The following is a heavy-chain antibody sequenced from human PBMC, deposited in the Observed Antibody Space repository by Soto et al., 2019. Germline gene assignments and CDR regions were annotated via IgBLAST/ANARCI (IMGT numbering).Heavy chain of an antibody. D-gene: IGHD6-6*01. V-gene: IGHV1-18*04. CDR3: ARVGSASSPIDY. J-gene: IGHJ4*02. Sequence: GASVKVSCKASGYTFTDYGISWVRQAPGQGLEWMGWISVYNGNTNYAQKLQGRVTMTTDTSTSTVYMELRSLNSDDTAVYYCARVGSASSPIDYWGQGTLVTVSS. CDR1: GYTFTDYG. CDR2: ISVYNGNT.